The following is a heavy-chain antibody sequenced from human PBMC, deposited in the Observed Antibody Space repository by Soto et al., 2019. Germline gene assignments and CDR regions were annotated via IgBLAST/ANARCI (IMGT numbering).Heavy chain of an antibody. CDR2: IYYSGST. D-gene: IGHD6-13*01. Sequence: KPSETLSLTCTVSGGSVSSGSYYWSWIRQPPGKGLEWIGYIYYSGSTNYNPSLKSRVTISVDTSRNQFSLKLSSVTAADTAVYYCVRGEIAAVFLDVWGQGTTVTVSS. V-gene: IGHV4-61*01. J-gene: IGHJ6*02. CDR3: VRGEIAAVFLDV. CDR1: GGSVSSGSYY.